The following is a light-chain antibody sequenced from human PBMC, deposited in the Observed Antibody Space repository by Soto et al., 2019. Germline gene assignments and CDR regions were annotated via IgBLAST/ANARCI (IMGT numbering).Light chain of an antibody. Sequence: QPVLTQPASVSGSPGQSITISCTGTSSDVGSYNLVSWYQQHPGKAPKLMIYEVNNRPSGVPDRFSGSKSGNAASLTISGLQAEDEADYYCCSYAGSSSFEWVFGGGTKLTVL. CDR1: SSDVGSYNL. CDR2: EVN. V-gene: IGLV2-23*02. CDR3: CSYAGSSSFEWV. J-gene: IGLJ3*02.